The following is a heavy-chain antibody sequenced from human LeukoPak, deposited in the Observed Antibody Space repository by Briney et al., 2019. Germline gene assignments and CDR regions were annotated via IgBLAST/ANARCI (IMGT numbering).Heavy chain of an antibody. Sequence: PSETLSLTCTVSGGSISSYYWSWIRQPPGKGLEWIGYIYYSGSTKYNPSLKSRVTISVDTSKNQFSLKLSSVTAADTAVYYCARGLGIAAAGVDYWGQGTLVTVSS. CDR3: ARGLGIAAAGVDY. D-gene: IGHD6-13*01. CDR1: GGSISSYY. CDR2: IYYSGST. V-gene: IGHV4-59*12. J-gene: IGHJ4*02.